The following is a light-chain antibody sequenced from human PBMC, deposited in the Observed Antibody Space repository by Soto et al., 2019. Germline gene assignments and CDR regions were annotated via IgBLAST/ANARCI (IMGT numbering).Light chain of an antibody. CDR3: QHYNNWPLT. CDR2: GAS. Sequence: EIVVTQSPATLSLSPGQRATLSCRTSQSINNKLVWYQQKPGQAPRLLIYGASTRATGIPARFSGSGSGTEFTLTISSLQSEDFAVYSRQHYNNWPLTFGGGTKVEIK. V-gene: IGKV3-15*01. J-gene: IGKJ4*01. CDR1: QSINNK.